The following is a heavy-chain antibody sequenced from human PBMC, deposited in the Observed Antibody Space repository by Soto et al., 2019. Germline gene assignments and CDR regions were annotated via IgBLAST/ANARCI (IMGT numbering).Heavy chain of an antibody. D-gene: IGHD6-19*01. V-gene: IGHV3-23*01. CDR1: GFTFSSYA. J-gene: IGHJ6*02. Sequence: GGSLRLSCAASGFTFSSYAMSWVRQAPGKGLEWVSAISGSGGSTYYADSVKGRFTISRDNSKNTLYLQMNSLRAEDTAVYYCAKVGSSGCYPNYYYGMDVWGQGTRVTVSS. CDR2: ISGSGGST. CDR3: AKVGSSGCYPNYYYGMDV.